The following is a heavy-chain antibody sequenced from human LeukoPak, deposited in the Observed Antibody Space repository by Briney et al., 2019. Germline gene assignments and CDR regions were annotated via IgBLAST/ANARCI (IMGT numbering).Heavy chain of an antibody. Sequence: SETLSLTCTVSGDSISNYYWSWIRQYAGKGLEWIGRIYISGSTNYNPSLKSRVTMSVDTSKNQFSLKLSSVTAADTAVYYCARLLTYYDFWSGYPDNPYYYYYMDVWGKGTTVTVSS. CDR2: IYISGST. D-gene: IGHD3-3*01. CDR3: ARLLTYYDFWSGYPDNPYYYYYMDV. J-gene: IGHJ6*03. CDR1: GDSISNYY. V-gene: IGHV4-4*07.